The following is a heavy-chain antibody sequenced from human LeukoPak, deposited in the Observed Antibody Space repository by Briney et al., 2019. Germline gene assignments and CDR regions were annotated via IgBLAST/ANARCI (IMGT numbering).Heavy chain of an antibody. CDR2: IIPIFGTA. Sequence: SVKVSCKASGGTFSSYAISWVRQAPGQGLEWMGGIIPIFGTANYAQKFQGRVTITADESTSTAYMELSSLRSEDTAVYYCAKADYYDNSDYPPFDYWGQGTLVTVSS. D-gene: IGHD3-22*01. CDR3: AKADYYDNSDYPPFDY. J-gene: IGHJ4*02. V-gene: IGHV1-69*13. CDR1: GGTFSSYA.